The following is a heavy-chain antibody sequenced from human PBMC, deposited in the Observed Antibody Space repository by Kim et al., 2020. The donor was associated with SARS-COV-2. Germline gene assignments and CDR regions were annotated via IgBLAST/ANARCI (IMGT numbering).Heavy chain of an antibody. J-gene: IGHJ6*02. CDR1: GDSVSSNSAV. Sequence: SQTLSLTCVISGDSVSSNSAVWNWIRQSPSGRLEWLGRTYYQSKWRNDYAVSVKSRITVNPDTSKNQFSLQLNSVTPEDTAVYYCARGSMSSGMDVWGQG. D-gene: IGHD3-22*01. V-gene: IGHV6-1*01. CDR2: TYYQSKWRN. CDR3: ARGSMSSGMDV.